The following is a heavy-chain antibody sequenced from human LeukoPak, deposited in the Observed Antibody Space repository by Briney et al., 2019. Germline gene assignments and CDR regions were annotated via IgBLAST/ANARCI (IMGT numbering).Heavy chain of an antibody. J-gene: IGHJ4*02. D-gene: IGHD2-2*01. V-gene: IGHV3-53*01. Sequence: PGGSLRLSCAASGFTVSSNYMSWVRQAPGKGLEWVSVIYSGGSTYYADSVKGRFTISRDNSKNTLYLQMNSLRAEDTAVYYCARAPRVVVPGAMYFDYWGQGTLVTVSS. CDR2: IYSGGST. CDR1: GFTVSSNY. CDR3: ARAPRVVVPGAMYFDY.